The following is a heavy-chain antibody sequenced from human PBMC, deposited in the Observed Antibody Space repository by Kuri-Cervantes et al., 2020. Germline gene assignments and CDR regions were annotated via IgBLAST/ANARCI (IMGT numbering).Heavy chain of an antibody. J-gene: IGHJ4*02. CDR1: GFTFSDYY. CDR2: ISSSGSTI. V-gene: IGHV3-11*01. D-gene: IGHD5-18*01. Sequence: GESLKISCAASGFTFSDYYMSWIRQAPGKGLEWVSYISSSGSTIYYADSVKGRFTISRDNAKNSLYLQMNSLRAEDTAEYYCARESGGYSYGPYFDYWGQGTLVTVSS. CDR3: ARESGGYSYGPYFDY.